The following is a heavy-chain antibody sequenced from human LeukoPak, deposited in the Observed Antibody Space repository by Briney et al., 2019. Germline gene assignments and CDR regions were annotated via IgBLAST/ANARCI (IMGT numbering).Heavy chain of an antibody. D-gene: IGHD3-22*01. J-gene: IGHJ4*02. Sequence: GGSLRLSCAASGFTVSSNYMSWVRQAPGKGLEWVSVIYSGGRTYYADSVKGRFTISRDKSKNTLYLEMNSLRAEDTAVYYCARGIRDDSSGYYSPDWGQGTLVTVSS. CDR1: GFTVSSNY. V-gene: IGHV3-53*01. CDR3: ARGIRDDSSGYYSPD. CDR2: IYSGGRT.